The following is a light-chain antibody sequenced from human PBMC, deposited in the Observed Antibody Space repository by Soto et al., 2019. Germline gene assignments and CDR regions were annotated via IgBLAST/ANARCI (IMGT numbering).Light chain of an antibody. CDR3: QQYGNSPPKYT. J-gene: IGKJ2*01. V-gene: IGKV3-20*01. Sequence: EIVLTQSPGTLSLSPGERATLSCRASQSVSSSYLAWYQQKPGQAPRLLIYGASSRATGIPDRFSGSGSGTDFTLTISRLEPEDFAVYYCQQYGNSPPKYTFGQGTK. CDR2: GAS. CDR1: QSVSSSY.